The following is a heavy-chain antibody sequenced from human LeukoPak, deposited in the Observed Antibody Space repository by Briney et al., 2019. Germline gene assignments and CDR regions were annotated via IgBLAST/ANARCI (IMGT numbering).Heavy chain of an antibody. CDR3: VRRMVGAIRPFDY. CDR1: GGSISSGDYY. CDR2: MYYSGST. Sequence: PSQTLSLTCTVSGGSISSGDYYWSWIRQPPGTGLEWIGYMYYSGSTYYNPSLKSRVSISVDTSKNQFSLKLRSVTAADTAVYYCVRRMVGAIRPFDYWGQGTLVTVSS. V-gene: IGHV4-30-4*01. D-gene: IGHD1-26*01. J-gene: IGHJ4*02.